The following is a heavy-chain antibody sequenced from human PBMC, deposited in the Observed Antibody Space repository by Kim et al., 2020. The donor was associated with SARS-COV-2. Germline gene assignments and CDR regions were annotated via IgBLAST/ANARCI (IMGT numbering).Heavy chain of an antibody. J-gene: IGHJ4*02. CDR3: ASGPSGWTKFFDY. Sequence: YAESVRGRFTIFRDDSKSTADLVMDSLRTEDTAVYYCASGPSGWTKFFDYWGQGILVTVSS. V-gene: IGHV3-73*01. D-gene: IGHD6-19*01.